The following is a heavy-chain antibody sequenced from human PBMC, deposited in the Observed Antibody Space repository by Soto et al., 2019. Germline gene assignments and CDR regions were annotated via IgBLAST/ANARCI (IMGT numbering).Heavy chain of an antibody. Sequence: GGSLRLSCAASGFTFSSYGMHWVRQAPGKGLEWVAVIWYDGSNKYYADSVKGRFTISRDNSKNTLYLQMNSLRAEDTAVYYCARVNDFWSGYLDYWGQGTLVTVSS. V-gene: IGHV3-33*01. CDR1: GFTFSSYG. J-gene: IGHJ4*02. D-gene: IGHD3-3*01. CDR2: IWYDGSNK. CDR3: ARVNDFWSGYLDY.